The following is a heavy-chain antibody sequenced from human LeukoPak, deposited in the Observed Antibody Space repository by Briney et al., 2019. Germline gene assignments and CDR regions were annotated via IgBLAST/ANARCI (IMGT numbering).Heavy chain of an antibody. Sequence: GGSLRLSCAASGFTFSSYWMHWVRQAPGKGLVWVSRINSDGSSTSYADSVKGRFTISRDNAKNTLYLQMNSLRTEDTAVYYCARAGWYCSSTSCSYFDYWGQGTLVTVSS. J-gene: IGHJ4*02. CDR2: INSDGSST. CDR3: ARAGWYCSSTSCSYFDY. CDR1: GFTFSSYW. V-gene: IGHV3-74*01. D-gene: IGHD2-2*01.